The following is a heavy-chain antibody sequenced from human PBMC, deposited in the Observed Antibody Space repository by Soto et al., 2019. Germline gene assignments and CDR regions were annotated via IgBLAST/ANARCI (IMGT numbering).Heavy chain of an antibody. CDR1: GYTFTSYY. V-gene: IGHV1-46*01. CDR3: ARDFRGARPPKYSSGWCFDY. Sequence: GASVKVSCKASGYTFTSYYMHWVRQAPGQGLEWMGIINPSGGSTSYAQKFQGRVTMTRDTSTSTVYMELSSLRSEDTAVYYCARDFRGARPPKYSSGWCFDYWGQGTLVTVSS. D-gene: IGHD6-19*01. J-gene: IGHJ4*02. CDR2: INPSGGST.